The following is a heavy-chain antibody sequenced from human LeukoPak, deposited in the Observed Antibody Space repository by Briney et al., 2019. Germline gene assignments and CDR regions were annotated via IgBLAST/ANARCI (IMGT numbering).Heavy chain of an antibody. CDR2: ISSSSSYI. V-gene: IGHV3-21*01. CDR1: GFTFSSYS. CDR3: ARDGRITMIVVVNHYGMDV. D-gene: IGHD3-22*01. Sequence: GGSLRLSCAASGFTFSSYSMNWVRQAPGKGLEWVSSISSSSSYIYYADSVKGRFTISRDNAKNSLYLQMNSLRAEDTAVYYCARDGRITMIVVVNHYGMDVWGQGTTVTVSS. J-gene: IGHJ6*02.